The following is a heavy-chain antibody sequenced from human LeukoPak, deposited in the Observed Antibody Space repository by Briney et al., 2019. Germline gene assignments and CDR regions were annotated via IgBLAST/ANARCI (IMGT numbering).Heavy chain of an antibody. Sequence: PGGSLRLSCAASGFTFSSYAMSWVRQAPGKGLEWVGFIRSKAYGGTTEYAASVKGRFTISRDDSKSIAYLQMNSLKTEDTAVYYCTRDRPGSGYDFWSGYPPMNWGQGTLVTVSS. CDR3: TRDRPGSGYDFWSGYPPMN. CDR1: GFTFSSYA. J-gene: IGHJ4*02. CDR2: IRSKAYGGTT. D-gene: IGHD3-3*01. V-gene: IGHV3-49*04.